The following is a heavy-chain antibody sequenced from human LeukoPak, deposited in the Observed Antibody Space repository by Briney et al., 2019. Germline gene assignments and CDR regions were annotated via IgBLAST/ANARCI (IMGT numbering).Heavy chain of an antibody. CDR1: GYTFTSYG. D-gene: IGHD3-22*01. CDR2: ISAYNGNT. J-gene: IGHJ6*02. Sequence: ASVTVSCKASGYTFTSYGISWVRQAPGQGLEWMGWISAYNGNTNYAQKLQGRVTMTTDTSTSTAYMELRSLRSDDTAVYYCAREHYDSSGYPVYYYYGMDVWGQGTTVTVSS. V-gene: IGHV1-18*01. CDR3: AREHYDSSGYPVYYYYGMDV.